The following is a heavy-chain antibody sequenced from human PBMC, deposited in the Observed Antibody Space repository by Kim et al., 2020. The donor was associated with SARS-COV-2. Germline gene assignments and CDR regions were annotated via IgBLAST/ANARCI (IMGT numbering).Heavy chain of an antibody. V-gene: IGHV3-30*04. D-gene: IGHD5-12*01. CDR2: VSYDGNTQ. CDR3: ARDKGQYSGYDYQIGAFDY. CDR1: GFTFSSNA. J-gene: IGHJ4*02. Sequence: GGSLRLSCAASGFTFSSNAIHWVRQAPGKGLEWVSVVSYDGNTQYYAYSVKGRFTISRDNYKNTLYLQMNSLRVEDTAVYYCARDKGQYSGYDYQIGAFDYWGQGTPVTVSS.